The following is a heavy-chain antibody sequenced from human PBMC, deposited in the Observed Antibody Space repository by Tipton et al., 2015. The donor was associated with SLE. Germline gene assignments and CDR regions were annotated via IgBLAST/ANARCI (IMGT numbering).Heavy chain of an antibody. CDR1: GGSISSYY. CDR2: INHIGST. J-gene: IGHJ4*02. CDR3: AGRSWYLFDY. V-gene: IGHV4-34*01. D-gene: IGHD6-13*01. Sequence: TLSLTCTVSGGSISSYYWSWIRQPPGRGLGWLGEINHIGSTNYNPSLKSRVTISVDTSKNQFSLKLSSVTAADTAVYYCAGRSWYLFDYWGQGTLVTVAS.